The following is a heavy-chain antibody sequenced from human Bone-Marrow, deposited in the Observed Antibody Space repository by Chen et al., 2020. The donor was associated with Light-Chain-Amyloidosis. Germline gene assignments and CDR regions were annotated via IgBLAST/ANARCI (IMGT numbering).Heavy chain of an antibody. D-gene: IGHD6-6*01. Sequence: EVQLVESGGGWVQHVRSLRLSCAASEYTCDDYAMHWVRQAPGKGLEWVSGISWNSGSIGYADSVKGRFTISRDNAKNSLYLQMNSLRAEDMALYYCAKDPLHSSSGAFDIWGQGTMVTVSS. V-gene: IGHV3-9*03. CDR1: EYTCDDYA. CDR2: ISWNSGSI. J-gene: IGHJ3*02. CDR3: AKDPLHSSSGAFDI.